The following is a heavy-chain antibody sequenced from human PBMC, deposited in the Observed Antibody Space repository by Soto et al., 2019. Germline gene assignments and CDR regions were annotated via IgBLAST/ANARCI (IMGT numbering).Heavy chain of an antibody. J-gene: IGHJ6*02. CDR1: GFTFSTYA. CDR3: ATRRDASYYYYGMDV. D-gene: IGHD2-2*01. Sequence: EVQLLESGGGLVQPGGSLRLSCAASGFTFSTYAMTWVRQAPGKGLEWVSGISDSGGSTYYADAVKGRFTISRDNSKNTLVLQMNSLRAEDTAVYYCATRRDASYYYYGMDVWGQGTTVIVSS. CDR2: ISDSGGST. V-gene: IGHV3-23*01.